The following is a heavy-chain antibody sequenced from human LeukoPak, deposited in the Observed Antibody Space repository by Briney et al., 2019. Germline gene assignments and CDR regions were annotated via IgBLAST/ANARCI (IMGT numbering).Heavy chain of an antibody. Sequence: AGGSLRLSCAASGFTFSSYWMSWVRQTPGKGLEWVANIKQDGSEKHYVDSMKGRFAISRDNAKNSVYLQMNSLRAEDTAVYFCARIGYSSSCFDYWGQGTLVTVSS. CDR1: GFTFSSYW. V-gene: IGHV3-7*01. D-gene: IGHD6-13*01. J-gene: IGHJ4*03. CDR3: ARIGYSSSCFDY. CDR2: IKQDGSEK.